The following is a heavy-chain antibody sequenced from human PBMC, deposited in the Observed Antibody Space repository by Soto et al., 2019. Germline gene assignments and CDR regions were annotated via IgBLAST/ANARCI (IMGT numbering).Heavy chain of an antibody. J-gene: IGHJ4*02. CDR2: IYYSGST. Sequence: SETLSLTCTVSGGSISSYYWSWIRQPPGKGLEWIGYIYYSGSTNYNPSLKSRVTISVDTSKNQFSLKLSSVTAADTTVYYCARRWGTTFDYWGQGTLVTVSS. CDR1: GGSISSYY. CDR3: ARRWGTTFDY. V-gene: IGHV4-59*08. D-gene: IGHD3-16*01.